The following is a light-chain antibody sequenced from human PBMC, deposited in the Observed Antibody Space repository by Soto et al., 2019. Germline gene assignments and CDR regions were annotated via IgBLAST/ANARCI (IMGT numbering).Light chain of an antibody. CDR3: AAWDDSLNVVV. CDR1: SSNIGSNT. J-gene: IGLJ2*01. Sequence: QSVLTQPPSASGTPGQRVTISCSGSSSNIGSNTVNWYQQLPGTAPKLPIYGNNQRPSGVPDRFSGSKSGTSASLAISGLQSEDEADYYCAAWDDSLNVVVFGGGTKLTVL. V-gene: IGLV1-44*01. CDR2: GNN.